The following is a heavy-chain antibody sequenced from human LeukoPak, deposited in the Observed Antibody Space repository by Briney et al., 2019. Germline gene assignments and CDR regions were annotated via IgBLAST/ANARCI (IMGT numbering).Heavy chain of an antibody. D-gene: IGHD2-2*01. Sequence: LTGGSLRLSCAASGFTFSSYAMSWVRQAPGKGLEWVSAISGSGGSTYYADSVKGRFTISRDNSKNPLYLQMNSLRAEDTAVYYCAKEHVVVPAATSDWFDPWGQGTLVTVSS. V-gene: IGHV3-23*01. CDR2: ISGSGGST. J-gene: IGHJ5*02. CDR3: AKEHVVVPAATSDWFDP. CDR1: GFTFSSYA.